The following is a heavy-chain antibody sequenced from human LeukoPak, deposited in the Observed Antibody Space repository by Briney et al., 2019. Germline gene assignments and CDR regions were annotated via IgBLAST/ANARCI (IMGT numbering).Heavy chain of an antibody. J-gene: IGHJ4*02. D-gene: IGHD5-18*01. V-gene: IGHV3-20*04. CDR3: ARGGGDVDTAIPPYFDY. Sequence: GGSLRLFCAASGFTFDDYGMSWVRQAPGKGLEWVSGINWNGGSTGYADSVKGRFTISRDNAKNSLYLQMNSLRAEDTALYYCARGGGDVDTAIPPYFDYWGQGTLVTVSS. CDR2: INWNGGST. CDR1: GFTFDDYG.